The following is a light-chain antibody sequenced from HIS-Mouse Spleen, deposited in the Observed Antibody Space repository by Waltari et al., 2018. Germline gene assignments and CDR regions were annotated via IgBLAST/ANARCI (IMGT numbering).Light chain of an antibody. J-gene: IGLJ2*01. CDR1: ALPKKY. CDR3: YSTDSSGNHRV. Sequence: SYELTQPPSVSVSPGQTARITCPGHALPKKYAHWYHQKSGQAPVLVIYEDSKRPSGIPERFSGSSSGTMATLTISGAQVEDEADYYCYSTDSSGNHRVFGGGTKLTVL. V-gene: IGLV3-10*01. CDR2: EDS.